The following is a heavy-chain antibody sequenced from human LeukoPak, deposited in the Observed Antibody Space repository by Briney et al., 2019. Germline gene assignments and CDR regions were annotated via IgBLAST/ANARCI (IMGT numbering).Heavy chain of an antibody. CDR3: AKDFSLYCGGDCPTHDAFDI. CDR2: ISGSGGST. V-gene: IGHV3-23*01. J-gene: IGHJ3*02. Sequence: GGSLRLSCAASGFTFSSYAMSWVRQAPGKGLEWVSAISGSGGSTYYADSVKGRFTISRDNSKNTLYLQMNSLRAEDTAVYYCAKDFSLYCGGDCPTHDAFDIWGQGTMVTVSS. CDR1: GFTFSSYA. D-gene: IGHD2-21*02.